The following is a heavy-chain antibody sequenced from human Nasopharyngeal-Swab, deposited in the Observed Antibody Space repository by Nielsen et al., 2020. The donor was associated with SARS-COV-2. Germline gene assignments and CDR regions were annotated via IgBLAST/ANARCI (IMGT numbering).Heavy chain of an antibody. J-gene: IGHJ3*02. V-gene: IGHV3-23*01. CDR2: ISGSGVST. D-gene: IGHD6-19*01. Sequence: WIRQPPGKGLEWVSSISGSGVSTYYADSVKGRFTVSRDSSKNTLYLQMSSLRAEDTAVYFCAKNTGYSTGWNDAFDIWGQGTTVTVSS. CDR3: AKNTGYSTGWNDAFDI.